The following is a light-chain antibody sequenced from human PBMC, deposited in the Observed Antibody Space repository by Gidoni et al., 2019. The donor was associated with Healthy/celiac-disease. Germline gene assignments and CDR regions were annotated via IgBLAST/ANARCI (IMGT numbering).Light chain of an antibody. CDR3: QQYGSSPRT. CDR2: GAS. J-gene: IGKJ1*01. CDR1: QSVSSSY. V-gene: IGKV3-20*01. Sequence: EIVLPQSPGTLSLSPGERATLSCRASQSVSSSYLAWYQQKPGHAPRLLIYGASSRATGIPDRFSGSGSGTDFTLTISRLEPEDFAVYYCQQYGSSPRTFGQGTKVEIK.